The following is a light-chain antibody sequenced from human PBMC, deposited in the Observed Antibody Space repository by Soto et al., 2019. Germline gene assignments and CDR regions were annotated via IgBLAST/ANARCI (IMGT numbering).Light chain of an antibody. CDR3: SSYKSSSTVP. Sequence: QSALTQPASVSGSPGQSITISCTGTSSDVGGYNYVSWYQQHPGKAPKLTIYDVSNRPSGVSNRFSGSKSGNTASLTISGLQAEDEADYYCSSYKSSSTVPFGGGTQLTVL. V-gene: IGLV2-14*01. CDR2: DVS. J-gene: IGLJ2*01. CDR1: SSDVGGYNY.